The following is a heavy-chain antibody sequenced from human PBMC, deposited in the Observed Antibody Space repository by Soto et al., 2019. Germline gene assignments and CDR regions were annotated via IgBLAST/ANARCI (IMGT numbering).Heavy chain of an antibody. D-gene: IGHD6-13*01. Sequence: QVQLQESGPGLVKPSETLSLTCSVSGGSISFYNWNWIRQSPGKGREWIGYIYHRGRTNYNPSLKSPVTISVDTSKNQFALQLSSVTAADTAVYYCAKGDSTTHGDSFDIWGQGTMVTVSP. CDR2: IYHRGRT. J-gene: IGHJ3*02. V-gene: IGHV4-59*01. CDR1: GGSISFYN. CDR3: AKGDSTTHGDSFDI.